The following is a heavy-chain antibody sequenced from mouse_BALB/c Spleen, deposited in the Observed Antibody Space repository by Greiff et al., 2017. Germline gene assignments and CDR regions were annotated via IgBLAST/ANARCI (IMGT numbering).Heavy chain of an antibody. J-gene: IGHJ1*01. V-gene: IGHV2-2*02. D-gene: IGHD1-1*01. Sequence: QVQLKQSGPGLVQPSQSLSITCTVSGFSLTSYGVHWVRQSPGKGLEWLGVIWSGGSTDYNAAFISRLSISKDNSKSQVFFKMNSLQANDTAIYYCARNHYGIYWYFDVWGAGTTVTVSS. CDR2: IWSGGST. CDR1: GFSLTSYG. CDR3: ARNHYGIYWYFDV.